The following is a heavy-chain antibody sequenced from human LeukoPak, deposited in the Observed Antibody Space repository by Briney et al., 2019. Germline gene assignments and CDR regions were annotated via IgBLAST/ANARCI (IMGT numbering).Heavy chain of an antibody. CDR2: IYYSGST. Sequence: SETLSLTCTVSGGSISSYYWSWIRQPPGKGLEWIGYIYYSGSTNYNPSLKSRVTISVDTSKNQFSLKLSSVTAADTAVYYCARLGSSSGYYSYNWFDPWGQGTLVTVSS. V-gene: IGHV4-59*08. D-gene: IGHD3-22*01. CDR3: ARLGSSSGYYSYNWFDP. CDR1: GGSISSYY. J-gene: IGHJ5*02.